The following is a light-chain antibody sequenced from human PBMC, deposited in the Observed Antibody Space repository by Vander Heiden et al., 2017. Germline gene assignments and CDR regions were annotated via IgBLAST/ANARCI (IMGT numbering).Light chain of an antibody. J-gene: IGKJ2*01. CDR2: AAS. Sequence: EIVLTPPPGTLSLSPGERATLSCRASQSVSSSYLGWYQKQPGHATRLLFYAASYRTTGIPDRFSSSGSRTDFTLIISRLEQEDVAEYCCQQYGSSAYTFGQGTKLEIK. CDR1: QSVSSSY. V-gene: IGKV3-20*01. CDR3: QQYGSSAYT.